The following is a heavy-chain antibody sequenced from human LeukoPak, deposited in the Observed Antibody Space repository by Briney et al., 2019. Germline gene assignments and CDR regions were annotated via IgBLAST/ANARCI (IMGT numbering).Heavy chain of an antibody. CDR1: GYTFTSYY. Sequence: ASVKVSCKASGYTFTSYYMHWVRQAPGQGLEWMGIINPSGGTNYAQKFQGRVTMTRDTSSSTAYMELSSLRSADTAVYYCASEYKYDSSGANAFDIWGQGTMVTVSS. D-gene: IGHD3-22*01. CDR3: ASEYKYDSSGANAFDI. CDR2: INPSGGT. J-gene: IGHJ3*02. V-gene: IGHV1-2*02.